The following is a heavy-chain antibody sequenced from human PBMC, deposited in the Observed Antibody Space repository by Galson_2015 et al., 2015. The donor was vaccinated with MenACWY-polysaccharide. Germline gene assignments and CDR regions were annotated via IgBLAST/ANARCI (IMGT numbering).Heavy chain of an antibody. CDR2: INPSGGGT. Sequence: SVKVSCKASGYTFDTYYAHWVRQAPGQGLEWMGIINPSGGGTSYAERFQGRVAMTSDTSTSTFYMELSSLTSEDTAIYYCARDKPPTTDVDYYSGLDVWGQGATLIVSS. V-gene: IGHV1-46*02. J-gene: IGHJ6*02. CDR1: GYTFDTYY. D-gene: IGHD5-12*01. CDR3: ARDKPPTTDVDYYSGLDV.